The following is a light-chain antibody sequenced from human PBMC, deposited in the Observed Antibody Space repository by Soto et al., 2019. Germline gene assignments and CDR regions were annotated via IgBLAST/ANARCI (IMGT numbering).Light chain of an antibody. Sequence: QSVLTQPASVSGSPGQSITISCTGTVSDAGGYASVSWYQQHPGKAPKLMIYDVSDRPSGVSNRFSGSKSGNTASLTISGLQAEDEADYYCTSYTRSSTYVFGTGTKVTVL. J-gene: IGLJ1*01. CDR2: DVS. V-gene: IGLV2-14*03. CDR3: TSYTRSSTYV. CDR1: VSDAGGYAS.